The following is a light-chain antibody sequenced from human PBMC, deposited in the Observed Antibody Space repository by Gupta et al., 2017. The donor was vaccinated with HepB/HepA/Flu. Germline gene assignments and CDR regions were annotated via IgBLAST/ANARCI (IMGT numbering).Light chain of an antibody. CDR1: QSVSNY. CDR3: QRRKDGRYST. V-gene: IGKV3-11*01. Sequence: VLTQSPATLSLSPRERATFSCRASQSVSNYLAWYQQKPGQAPRLHSYNASNRATGIPARFSGSGSGTDFTLTISSVEPEDFAVYDCQRRKDGRYSTFGQGTRLEIK. J-gene: IGKJ5*01. CDR2: NAS.